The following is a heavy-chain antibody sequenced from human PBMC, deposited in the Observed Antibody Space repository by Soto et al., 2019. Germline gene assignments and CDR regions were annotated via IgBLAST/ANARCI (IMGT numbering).Heavy chain of an antibody. CDR3: ARHARDVYFPTVTPFDP. V-gene: IGHV5-51*01. J-gene: IGHJ5*02. D-gene: IGHD4-17*01. CDR1: GYSFTSYW. CDR2: IYPGDSDT. Sequence: HGESLKISCKGSGYSFTSYWIGWVRQMPGKGLEWMGIIYPGDSDTRYSPSFQGQVTISADKSISTAYLQWSSLKASDTAMYYCARHARDVYFPTVTPFDPWGQGTLVTVSS.